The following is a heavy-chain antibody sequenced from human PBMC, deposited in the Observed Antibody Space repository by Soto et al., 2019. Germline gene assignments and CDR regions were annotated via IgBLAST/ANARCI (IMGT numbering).Heavy chain of an antibody. V-gene: IGHV1-3*01. D-gene: IGHD3-16*01. CDR2: INAGNGNT. J-gene: IGHJ4*02. CDR1: GYTFTSYA. Sequence: ASVKVSCKASGYTFTSYAMHWVRQAPGQRLEWMGWINAGNGNTKYSQKFQGRVTITRDTSASTAYMELSSLRSEDTAVYYCARDGVGNLNFDYWGQGTLVTVSS. CDR3: ARDGVGNLNFDY.